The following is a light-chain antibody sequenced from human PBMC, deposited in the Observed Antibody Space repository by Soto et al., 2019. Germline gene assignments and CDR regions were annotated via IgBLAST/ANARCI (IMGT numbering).Light chain of an antibody. CDR3: QQYNNWPGT. CDR2: GAS. CDR1: QSVSSK. Sequence: EIVLTQSPGTLSVSPGERATLSCRASQSVSSKLAWYQQKPGQAPRLLFYGASTGATGIPARFSGSGSETEFTLSISRQQSEDFPVYYCQQYNNWPGTFGQGTRVEIK. V-gene: IGKV3-15*01. J-gene: IGKJ1*01.